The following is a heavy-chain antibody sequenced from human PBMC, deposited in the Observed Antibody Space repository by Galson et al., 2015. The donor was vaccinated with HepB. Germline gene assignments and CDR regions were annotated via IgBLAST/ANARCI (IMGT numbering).Heavy chain of an antibody. CDR2: ISGSGGTT. CDR3: AGYCSSTSCYRSRFAFDI. D-gene: IGHD2-2*02. CDR1: GFTFSSHA. Sequence: SLRLSCAASGFTFSSHAMTWVRQAPGKGLEWVSVISGSGGTTYYADSVKGRFTISKDNSKNTLYLQMNSLRAEDTALYYCAGYCSSTSCYRSRFAFDIWGQGTMVTVSS. J-gene: IGHJ3*02. V-gene: IGHV3-23*01.